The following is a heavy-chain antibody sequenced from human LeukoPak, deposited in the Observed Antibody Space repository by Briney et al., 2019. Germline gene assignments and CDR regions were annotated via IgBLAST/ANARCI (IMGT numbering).Heavy chain of an antibody. V-gene: IGHV1-18*01. Sequence: ASVKVSCKASGYTFTSYGISWVRQAPGQGLEWMGWISAYNGNTNYIQKLQGRVTMTTDTSTSTAYMELRSLRSDDTAVYYCARASGYYDSSGYFGYYYYYGMDVWGQGTTVTVSS. J-gene: IGHJ6*02. CDR1: GYTFTSYG. CDR3: ARASGYYDSSGYFGYYYYYGMDV. CDR2: ISAYNGNT. D-gene: IGHD3-22*01.